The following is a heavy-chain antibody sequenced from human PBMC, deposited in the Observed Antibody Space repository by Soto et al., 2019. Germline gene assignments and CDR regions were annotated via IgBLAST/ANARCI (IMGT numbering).Heavy chain of an antibody. CDR2: IIPIFGTA. CDR1: GGTFSSYA. D-gene: IGHD2-2*01. V-gene: IGHV1-69*13. J-gene: IGHJ6*02. Sequence: ASVKVSCKASGGTFSSYAISWVRQAPGQGLEWMGGIIPIFGTANYAQKFQGRVTITADESTSTAYMELSSLRSEDTAVYYCARDCSSTSCIVYVMDVWGQGTTVTVSS. CDR3: ARDCSSTSCIVYVMDV.